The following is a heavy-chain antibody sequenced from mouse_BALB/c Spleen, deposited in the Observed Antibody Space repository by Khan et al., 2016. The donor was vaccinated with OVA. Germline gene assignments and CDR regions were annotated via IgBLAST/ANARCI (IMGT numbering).Heavy chain of an antibody. CDR2: ISPGSGDT. V-gene: IGHV1-77*01. CDR1: GSTFTDYY. J-gene: IGHJ3*01. Sequence: QVQLQQSGAELARPGASVKLSCKASGSTFTDYYIHWVQQRTGQGLEWIGEISPGSGDTYYHEQFTGKATLTADKSSSTVYMQLSSLTAEASAVECGARRNYVGYTCAYWGQGTLVTVSA. CDR3: ARRNYVGYTCAY. D-gene: IGHD1-2*01.